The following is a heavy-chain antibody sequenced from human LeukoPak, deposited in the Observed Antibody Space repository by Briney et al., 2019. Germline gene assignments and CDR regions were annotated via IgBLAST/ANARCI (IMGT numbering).Heavy chain of an antibody. Sequence: SETLSLTCTVSGGSISSYYWSWIRQHPGKGLEWLGYIYYSGNTYSNPSLKSRVTISVDTSKNQFSLQLSSVTAADTAVYYCARGYGSGSYSPKGYHFDYWGQGTLVTVS. V-gene: IGHV4-59*06. CDR1: GGSISSYY. D-gene: IGHD3-10*01. CDR3: ARGYGSGSYSPKGYHFDY. J-gene: IGHJ4*02. CDR2: IYYSGNT.